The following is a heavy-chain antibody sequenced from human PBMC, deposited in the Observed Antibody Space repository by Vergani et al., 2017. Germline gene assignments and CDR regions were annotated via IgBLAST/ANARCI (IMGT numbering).Heavy chain of an antibody. CDR3: ARSSIAARPWGFGFDY. Sequence: EVQLVESGGGLVKPGGSLRLSCAASGFTFSSYSMNWVRQAPGKGLEWVSSISSSSSYIYYADSVKGRFTISRDNAKNSLYLQMNSLRAEDTAVYYCARSSIAARPWGFGFDYWGQGTLVIVSS. D-gene: IGHD6-6*01. J-gene: IGHJ4*02. CDR2: ISSSSSYI. CDR1: GFTFSSYS. V-gene: IGHV3-21*01.